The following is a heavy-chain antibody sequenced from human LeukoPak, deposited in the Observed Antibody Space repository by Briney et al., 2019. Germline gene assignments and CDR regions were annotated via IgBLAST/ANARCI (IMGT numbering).Heavy chain of an antibody. J-gene: IGHJ4*02. CDR3: AKTTTGYSSGRYPGWPVDY. CDR1: GFTFSSYA. Sequence: GGSLRLSCAASGFTFSSYAMSWVRQAPGKGLEWVSAICGSGGSTYYADSVKGRFTISRDNSKNTVYLQVNSLRAEDTAVYYCAKTTTGYSSGRYPGWPVDYWGQGTLVTVSS. CDR2: ICGSGGST. D-gene: IGHD6-19*01. V-gene: IGHV3-23*01.